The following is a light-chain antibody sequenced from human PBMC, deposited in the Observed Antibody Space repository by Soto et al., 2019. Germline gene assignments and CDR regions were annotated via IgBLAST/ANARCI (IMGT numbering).Light chain of an antibody. CDR2: EVT. CDR1: SSDVGNYNF. V-gene: IGLV2-23*02. Sequence: QSALTQPASVSGSPGQSITISFTATSSDVGNYNFVSWYQQHPGKAPTLIVYEVTKRPSGVSNRFSGSKSGNAASLTISGLQEEDEADYSCCSYTSSNTWVVGGGTKLAVL. CDR3: CSYTSSNTWV. J-gene: IGLJ3*02.